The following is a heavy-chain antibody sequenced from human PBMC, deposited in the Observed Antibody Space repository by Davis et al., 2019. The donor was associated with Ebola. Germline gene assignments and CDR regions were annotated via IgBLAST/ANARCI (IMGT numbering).Heavy chain of an antibody. CDR2: IRNRVYGSTT. V-gene: IGHV3-72*01. J-gene: IGHJ4*02. Sequence: LSLTCAVSGFTFSTYWMTWVRQAPGKGLEWVGRIRNRVYGSTTEYAASVKGRFIISRDDSKNSLYLQMNSLKTEDTAVYYCARALGSTFSGFDYWGQGTLVTVSS. CDR3: ARALGSTFSGFDY. D-gene: IGHD2-8*02. CDR1: GFTFSTYW.